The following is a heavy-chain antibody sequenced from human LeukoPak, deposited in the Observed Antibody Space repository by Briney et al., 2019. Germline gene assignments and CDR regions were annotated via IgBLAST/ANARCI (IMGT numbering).Heavy chain of an antibody. V-gene: IGHV3-21*06. CDR2: IGPTGFDR. CDR3: ATETNGRHYDY. J-gene: IGHJ4*02. CDR1: GLTFSTSG. D-gene: IGHD1-14*01. Sequence: GGSLRLSCTTSGLTFSTSGLKWLRQAPGKGLEWVASIGPTGFDRYHADSIKGRFTISRDNANNFLYLQMDSLRAEDTAVYYCATETNGRHYDYWGQGTLLTVSS.